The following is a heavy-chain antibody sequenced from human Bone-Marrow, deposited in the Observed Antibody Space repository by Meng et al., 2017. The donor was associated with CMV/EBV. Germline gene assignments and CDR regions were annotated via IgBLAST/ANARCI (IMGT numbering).Heavy chain of an antibody. V-gene: IGHV3-30*02. D-gene: IGHD3-3*01. Sequence: GESLKISCAASGFTFSSYGMHWVRQAPGKGLEWVAFIRYDGSNKYYADSVKGRFTISRDNSENSVYLQMNTLRAEDTAVYYCARERIRYLEWTSSYGMDVWGQGTTVTVSS. CDR3: ARERIRYLEWTSSYGMDV. CDR1: GFTFSSYG. J-gene: IGHJ6*02. CDR2: IRYDGSNK.